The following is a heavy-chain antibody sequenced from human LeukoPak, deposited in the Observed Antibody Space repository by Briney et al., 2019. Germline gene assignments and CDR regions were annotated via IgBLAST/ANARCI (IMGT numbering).Heavy chain of an antibody. J-gene: IGHJ3*01. Sequence: GGSLRLSCAASGFTFSSYAMHWVRQAPGKGLEWVAVISYDGSNKYYADSVKGRFTISRDNSKNTLYLQMNSLRAEDTAVYYCARSLYYLDNSGYYYDAFDVWGQGTMVTVSS. CDR3: ARSLYYLDNSGYYYDAFDV. V-gene: IGHV3-30*04. CDR2: ISYDGSNK. CDR1: GFTFSSYA. D-gene: IGHD3-22*01.